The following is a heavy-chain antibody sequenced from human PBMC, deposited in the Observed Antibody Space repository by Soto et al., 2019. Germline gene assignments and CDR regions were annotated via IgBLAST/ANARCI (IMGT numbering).Heavy chain of an antibody. D-gene: IGHD3-3*01. Sequence: ALRLSCAASVFTFSSYEMNWVRQAPGKGLEWVSYISSSGSTIYYADSMKGRFTISRDNAKNSLYLQMNSLRAEDTAVYYCVVLAVLAWGQGTLVTVSS. CDR3: VVLAVLA. CDR2: ISSSGSTI. J-gene: IGHJ5*02. CDR1: VFTFSSYE. V-gene: IGHV3-48*03.